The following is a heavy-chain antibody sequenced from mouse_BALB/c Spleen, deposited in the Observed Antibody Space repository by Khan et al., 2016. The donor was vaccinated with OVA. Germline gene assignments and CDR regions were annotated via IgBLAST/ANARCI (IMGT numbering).Heavy chain of an antibody. J-gene: IGHJ2*01. Sequence: QVQLQQPGPELVKPGASVKISCKASGSTFTDYHINWVKQKPGQGLEWIGWIYPGSANAKYNERFKGKATLTVDTSSSTAFMHLSSLTSEDTAVYFCAARFDYWGQGTTLTVSS. CDR2: IYPGSANA. V-gene: IGHV1-84*02. CDR1: GSTFTDYH. CDR3: AARFDY.